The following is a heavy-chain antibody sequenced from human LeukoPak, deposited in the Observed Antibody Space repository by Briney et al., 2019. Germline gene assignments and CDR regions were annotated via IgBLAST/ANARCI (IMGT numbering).Heavy chain of an antibody. J-gene: IGHJ5*02. D-gene: IGHD2-2*01. Sequence: ASVKVSCKASGYTFTSYGISWVRQAPGQGLEWMGWISAYNGNANYAQKLQGRVTMTTDTSTSTAYMELRSLRSDDTAVYYCARDIVVVPAAIFGHWGEGTLVTVSS. V-gene: IGHV1-18*01. CDR2: ISAYNGNA. CDR1: GYTFTSYG. CDR3: ARDIVVVPAAIFGH.